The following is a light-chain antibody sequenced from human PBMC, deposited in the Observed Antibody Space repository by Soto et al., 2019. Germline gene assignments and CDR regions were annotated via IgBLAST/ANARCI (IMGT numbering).Light chain of an antibody. CDR2: KAS. CDR1: QTISSW. Sequence: DIQMTQSPSTLSGSVGDRVTLTCRASQTISSWLAWYQQKPGKAPKLLIYKASTLKSGVTSRFSGSGSGTEFTLTISSLPPDDFATYYAQHYQSYSEACGQGTKVELK. J-gene: IGKJ1*01. V-gene: IGKV1-5*03. CDR3: QHYQSYSEA.